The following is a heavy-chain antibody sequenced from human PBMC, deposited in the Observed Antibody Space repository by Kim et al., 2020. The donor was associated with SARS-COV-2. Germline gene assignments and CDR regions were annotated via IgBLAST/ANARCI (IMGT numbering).Heavy chain of an antibody. V-gene: IGHV3-9*01. D-gene: IGHD3-16*01. Sequence: DYEDSGKGRFTVSRDNAKKALYLQMKNLRPEDTALYYCVRDVSPGGAAVWGQGTTVTVSS. CDR3: VRDVSPGGAAV. J-gene: IGHJ6*02.